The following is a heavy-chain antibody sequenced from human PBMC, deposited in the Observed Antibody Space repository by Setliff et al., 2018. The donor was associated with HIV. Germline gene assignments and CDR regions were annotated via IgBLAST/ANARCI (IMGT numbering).Heavy chain of an antibody. Sequence: PGGSLRLSCAASGFTFSIYAMSWVRQAPGKGLEWVSDISGSGGNTYYADSVKGRVTIARDNSKNTLYLQMNSRRAADTAVYYCAKDAFPVSNTRYGGIDCWGQGTLVTVSS. D-gene: IGHD6-13*01. CDR2: ISGSGGNT. CDR3: AKDAFPVSNTRYGGIDC. CDR1: GFTFSIYA. V-gene: IGHV3-23*01. J-gene: IGHJ4*02.